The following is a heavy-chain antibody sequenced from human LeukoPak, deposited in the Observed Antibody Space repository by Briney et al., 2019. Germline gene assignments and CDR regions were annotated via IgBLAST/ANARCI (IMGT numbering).Heavy chain of an antibody. CDR3: ARGLFVAGSFFDS. V-gene: IGHV3-11*04. CDR1: GFTFSDYY. J-gene: IGHJ4*03. Sequence: PGGSLRLSCAASGFTFSDYYMSWIRQAPGKGLEWLAFISPSGGAIYYADSVKGGFTISMDNVKNSLYLQMNSLKAEDTAVYYCARGLFVAGSFFDSWGQGTLVTVSS. D-gene: IGHD2-15*01. CDR2: ISPSGGAI.